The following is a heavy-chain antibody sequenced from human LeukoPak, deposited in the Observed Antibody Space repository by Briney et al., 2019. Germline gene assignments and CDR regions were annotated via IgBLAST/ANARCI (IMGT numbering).Heavy chain of an antibody. J-gene: IGHJ6*02. CDR3: ARDRITMVRGRGNYYYYGMDV. D-gene: IGHD3-10*01. V-gene: IGHV4-59*01. CDR2: IYYSGST. CDR1: GGSISSYY. Sequence: SSKTLSLTYTVSGGSISSYYWSWIRQPPGKGLEWIGYIYYSGSTNYNPSLKSRVTISVDTSKNQFSLKLSSVTAADTAVYYCARDRITMVRGRGNYYYYGMDVWGQGTTVTVSS.